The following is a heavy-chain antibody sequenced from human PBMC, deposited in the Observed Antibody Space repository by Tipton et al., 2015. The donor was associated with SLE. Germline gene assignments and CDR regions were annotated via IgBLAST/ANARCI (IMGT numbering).Heavy chain of an antibody. J-gene: IGHJ6*02. CDR2: IYYSGST. CDR3: ARDRVGLWFRTNYYYYYGMDV. CDR1: GGSISSYY. Sequence: TLSLTCTVSGGSISSYYWGWIRQPPGKGLEWIGSIYYSGSTYYNPSLKSRVTISVDTSMNQFSLKLSSVTAADTAVYYCARDRVGLWFRTNYYYYYGMDVWGQGTTVTVSS. D-gene: IGHD3-10*01. V-gene: IGHV4-39*07.